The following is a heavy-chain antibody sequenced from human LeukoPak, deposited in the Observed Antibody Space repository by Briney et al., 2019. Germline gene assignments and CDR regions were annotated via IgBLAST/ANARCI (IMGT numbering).Heavy chain of an antibody. CDR3: AKDLRGRVRMVYCTN. J-gene: IGHJ4*02. V-gene: IGHV3-23*01. D-gene: IGHD2-8*02. Sequence: PGGSLRLSCAASGFPLSSYPMSWVRQAPGKGLEWVSASCGRGGSTYYADCEKGAFTISRDNCKNTLYLQMNSVRAEDTAVYYCAKDLRGRVRMVYCTNWGEGTLVTVSS. CDR2: SCGRGGST. CDR1: GFPLSSYP.